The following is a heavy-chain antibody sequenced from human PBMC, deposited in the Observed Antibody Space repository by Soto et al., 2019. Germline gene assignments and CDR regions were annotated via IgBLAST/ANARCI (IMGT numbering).Heavy chain of an antibody. J-gene: IGHJ6*02. V-gene: IGHV1-69*13. CDR2: IIPIFGTA. CDR3: ARGSGYSYGYSYYYGMEV. Sequence: GASVKVSCKASGGTISSYASSWVRQDPGQGLEWMGGIIPIFGTANYAQKFQGRVTITADESMSTAYMELSSLRSEDTAVYYCARGSGYSYGYSYYYGMEVWGQGTTVTVSS. D-gene: IGHD5-18*01. CDR1: GGTISSYA.